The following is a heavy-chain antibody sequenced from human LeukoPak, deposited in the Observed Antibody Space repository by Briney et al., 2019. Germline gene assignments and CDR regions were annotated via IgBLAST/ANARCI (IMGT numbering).Heavy chain of an antibody. CDR3: AKSFRSTSLGY. Sequence: GGSLRLSCAVSGLTFNNYAMSWVRQAPGKGLEWVSGISGRGASKYYADSVKGRFTISRDNSRNTLYLQMNSLRAGDTAVYYCAKSFRSTSLGYWGQGTLVTVSS. J-gene: IGHJ4*02. D-gene: IGHD2-2*01. CDR1: GLTFNNYA. V-gene: IGHV3-23*01. CDR2: ISGRGASK.